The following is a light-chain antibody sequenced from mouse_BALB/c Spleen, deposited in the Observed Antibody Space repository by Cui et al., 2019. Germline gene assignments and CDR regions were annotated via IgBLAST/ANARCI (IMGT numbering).Light chain of an antibody. CDR1: SSVSY. CDR3: QQWSSNPLT. Sequence: QIVLTKSPAIMSASTGEKVTMTCSASSSVSYMHWYQQKSGTPPKRWIYDTSNRASGVPARFSGSGSGTSYSLTISSMEAEDAATYYCQQWSSNPLTFGAGTKLELK. J-gene: IGKJ5*01. V-gene: IGKV4-59*01. CDR2: DTS.